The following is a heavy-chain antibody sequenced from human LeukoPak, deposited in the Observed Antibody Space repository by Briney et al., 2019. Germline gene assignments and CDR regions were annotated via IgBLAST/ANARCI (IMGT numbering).Heavy chain of an antibody. Sequence: ASVKVSCKASGYTFTSYYMHWVRQAPGQGLEWMGIINPSGGSTSYAQKFQGRVTMTRDMSTSTVYMELSSLRSEDTAVYYCAGGPDSSGYYAREGLYYFDYWGQGTLVTVSS. CDR3: AGGPDSSGYYAREGLYYFDY. D-gene: IGHD3-22*01. CDR1: GYTFTSYY. CDR2: INPSGGST. V-gene: IGHV1-46*01. J-gene: IGHJ4*02.